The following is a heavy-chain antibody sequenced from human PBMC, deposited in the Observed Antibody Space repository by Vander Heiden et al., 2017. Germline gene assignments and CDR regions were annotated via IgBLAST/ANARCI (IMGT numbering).Heavy chain of an antibody. V-gene: IGHV1-18*01. J-gene: IGHJ4*02. CDR1: GSTFTSYG. CDR3: ARRGIYDYVWGSYRYYFDY. CDR2: ISAYNGNT. Sequence: QVQLVQSGAEVKKPGASVKVSCKASGSTFTSYGISWVRQAPGQGLEWMGWISAYNGNTNYAQKLQGRVTMTTDTSTSTAYMELRSLRSDDTAVYYCARRGIYDYVWGSYRYYFDYWGQGTLVTVSS. D-gene: IGHD3-16*02.